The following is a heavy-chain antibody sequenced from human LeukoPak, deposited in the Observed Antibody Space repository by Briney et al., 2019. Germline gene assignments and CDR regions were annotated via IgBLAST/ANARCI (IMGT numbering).Heavy chain of an antibody. CDR1: GYTFTSYG. D-gene: IGHD6-13*01. CDR3: ARDSRLKGAAAVEYYFDY. Sequence: ASVKVSCKASGYTFTSYGIGWVRQAPGQGLEWMGWISAYNGNTNYAQKLQGRVTMTTDTSTSTAYMELRSLRSDDTAVYYCARDSRLKGAAAVEYYFDYWGQGTLVTVSS. CDR2: ISAYNGNT. V-gene: IGHV1-18*01. J-gene: IGHJ4*02.